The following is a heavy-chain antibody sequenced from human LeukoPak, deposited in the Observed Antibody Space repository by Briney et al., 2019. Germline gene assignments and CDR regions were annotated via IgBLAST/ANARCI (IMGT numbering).Heavy chain of an antibody. CDR2: IYYSGST. D-gene: IGHD3-22*01. J-gene: IGHJ2*01. Sequence: SETLSLTCTVSGGSISSYYWSWIRQPPGKGLEWIGYIYYSGSTNYNPSLKSRVTISVDTSKNQFSLKLSSVTAADTAVYYCARGGSSGYYFLASVDLWGRGTLVTVSS. CDR3: ARGGSSGYYFLASVDL. V-gene: IGHV4-59*01. CDR1: GGSISSYY.